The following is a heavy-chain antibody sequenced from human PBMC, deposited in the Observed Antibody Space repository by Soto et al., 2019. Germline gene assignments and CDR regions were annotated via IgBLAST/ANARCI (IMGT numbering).Heavy chain of an antibody. CDR1: GFTFDDYA. J-gene: IGHJ5*02. CDR2: ISWNSGSI. Sequence: EVQLVESGGGLVQPGRSLRLSCAASGFTFDDYAMHWVRQAPGKGLEWVSGISWNSGSIGYADSVKGRFTISRDNAKNSLYLQMNSLRAEDTALYYCAKDIKRWFGEKMWGGFDPWGQGTLVTVSS. V-gene: IGHV3-9*01. CDR3: AKDIKRWFGEKMWGGFDP. D-gene: IGHD3-10*01.